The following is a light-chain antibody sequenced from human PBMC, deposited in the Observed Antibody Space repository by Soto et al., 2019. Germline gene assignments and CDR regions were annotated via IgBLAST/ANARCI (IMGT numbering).Light chain of an antibody. CDR3: QQYGSSPYT. CDR1: QSVSSSY. CDR2: GAS. J-gene: IGKJ2*01. V-gene: IGKV3-20*01. Sequence: EIVLTQSPGTLSLSPGERATLSCRASQSVSSSYLAWYKQKPGQAPRLLIYGASSRTTGIPDRLSGSGSGTDFTLTMRRLEPEDLSVYYCQQYGSSPYTFGQGTRLEIK.